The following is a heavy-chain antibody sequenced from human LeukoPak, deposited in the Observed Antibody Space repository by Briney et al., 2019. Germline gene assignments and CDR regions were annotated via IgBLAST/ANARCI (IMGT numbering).Heavy chain of an antibody. D-gene: IGHD2-21*02. CDR3: ARIGIVVVTPYFGY. CDR2: IYNSGNT. V-gene: IGHV4-59*01. J-gene: IGHJ4*02. Sequence: PSETLSLTCTVSGGSISSYYWSWIRQPPGKGLEWIGYIYNSGNTNYNPSLKSRVTISIDTSKNQFSLRLSSVTAADTAVYYCARIGIVVVTPYFGYWGQGTLVTVSS. CDR1: GGSISSYY.